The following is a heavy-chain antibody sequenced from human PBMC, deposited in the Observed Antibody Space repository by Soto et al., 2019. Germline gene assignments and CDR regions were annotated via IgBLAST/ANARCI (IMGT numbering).Heavy chain of an antibody. D-gene: IGHD1-1*01. CDR1: GGSISSYY. J-gene: IGHJ4*02. V-gene: IGHV4-59*08. CDR2: IYYSGST. Sequence: SETLSLTCTVSGGSISSYYWSWIRQPPGKGLEWIGYIYYSGSTNYNPSLKSRVTISVDTSKNQFSLKLSSVTAADTAVYYCARLDGQLDYFDYWGQGTLVTVSS. CDR3: ARLDGQLDYFDY.